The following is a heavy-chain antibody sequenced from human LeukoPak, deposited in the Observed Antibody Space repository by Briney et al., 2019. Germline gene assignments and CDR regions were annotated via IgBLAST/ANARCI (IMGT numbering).Heavy chain of an antibody. CDR3: ARDLIGYYYDSSGYKDY. CDR2: IKQDGSEK. J-gene: IGHJ4*02. V-gene: IGHV3-7*01. D-gene: IGHD3-22*01. Sequence: GGSLRLSCAASGFTVSSNYMSWVRQAPGKGLEWVANIKQDGSEKYYVDSVKGRFTISRDNAKNSLYLQMNSLRAEDTAVYYCARDLIGYYYDSSGYKDYWGQGTLVTVSS. CDR1: GFTVSSNY.